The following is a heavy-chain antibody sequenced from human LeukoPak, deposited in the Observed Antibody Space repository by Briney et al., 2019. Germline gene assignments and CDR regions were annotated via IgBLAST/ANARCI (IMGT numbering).Heavy chain of an antibody. CDR3: ARDRWGLLVGDL. CDR1: GYTFSSYG. CDR2: ISAYNGNT. Sequence: ASVKVSCKASGYTFSSYGISWVRQAPGQGLEWMGWISAYNGNTIYAQKLQGRVSMTTDTSTSTAYMELRSLRSDDTAVYYCARDRWGLLVGDLWGQGTLVTVSS. J-gene: IGHJ5*02. V-gene: IGHV1-18*01. D-gene: IGHD2-8*02.